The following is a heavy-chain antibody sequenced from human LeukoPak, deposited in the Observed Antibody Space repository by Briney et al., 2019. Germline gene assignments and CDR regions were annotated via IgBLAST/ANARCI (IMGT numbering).Heavy chain of an antibody. CDR3: ASPLYYDSSGYYEYYYYYYGMDV. CDR2: IIPIFGTA. V-gene: IGHV1-69*01. D-gene: IGHD3-22*01. CDR1: GGTFSSYA. Sequence: GASVKVSCKASGGTFSSYAISWVRQAPGQGLEWMGGIIPIFGTANYAQKFQGRVTITADESTSTAYMELSSLRSEDTAVYYCASPLYYDSSGYYEYYYYYYGMDVWGQGTTVTVSS. J-gene: IGHJ6*02.